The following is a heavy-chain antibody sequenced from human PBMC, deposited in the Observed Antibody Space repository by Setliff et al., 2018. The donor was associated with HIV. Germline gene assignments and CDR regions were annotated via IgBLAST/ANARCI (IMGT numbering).Heavy chain of an antibody. CDR2: IYSSGST. CDR3: AREVRVVLPAAASGNYYYYYMDV. D-gene: IGHD2-2*01. CDR1: GGSISSYY. V-gene: IGHV4-4*07. Sequence: SETLSLTCTVSGGSISSYYGSWIRQSAGKGLEWIGRIYSSGSTNYNPSLKSRVTMSVDTSKNQFSLRLSSVTAADTAVYYCAREVRVVLPAAASGNYYYYYMDVWGKGTTVTV. J-gene: IGHJ6*03.